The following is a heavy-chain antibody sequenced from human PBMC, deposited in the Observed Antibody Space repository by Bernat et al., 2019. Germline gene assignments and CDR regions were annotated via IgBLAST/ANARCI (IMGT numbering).Heavy chain of an antibody. J-gene: IGHJ4*02. D-gene: IGHD3-10*01. CDR1: GFTFSTFA. CDR2: ISGNGADT. Sequence: EVQLLESGGGLVQPGGSLRLSCAASGFTFSTFAMTWVRQAPGKGLEWVSGISGNGADTNYAVSVKGRFTISRDNSKNTLYLQMNSLRAEDTAVYYCAKVLYYGSEWNFDYWGQGTLVTVSS. V-gene: IGHV3-23*01. CDR3: AKVLYYGSEWNFDY.